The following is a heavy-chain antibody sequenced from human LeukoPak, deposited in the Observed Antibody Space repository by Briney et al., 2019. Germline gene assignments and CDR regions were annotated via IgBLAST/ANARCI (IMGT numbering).Heavy chain of an antibody. Sequence: PSETLSLTCTVSGGSISNYYWNWLRQPPGKGLEWIGYIYYTGSTNYNPSLKSRVTISVDTSKNQFSLNLKSVTPEDTAVYYCARNLIPEQLVMNFWGQGTLVTVSS. J-gene: IGHJ4*02. V-gene: IGHV4-59*01. CDR3: ARNLIPEQLVMNF. CDR2: IYYTGST. D-gene: IGHD6-13*01. CDR1: GGSISNYY.